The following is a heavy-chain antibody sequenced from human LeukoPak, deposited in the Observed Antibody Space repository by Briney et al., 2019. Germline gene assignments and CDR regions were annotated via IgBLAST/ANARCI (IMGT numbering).Heavy chain of an antibody. CDR1: GYSISSGYY. CDR2: IYHSGST. CDR3: ARGVGAAAEHWFDP. J-gene: IGHJ5*02. V-gene: IGHV4-38-2*01. Sequence: SETLSLTCAVSGYSISSGYYWGWIRQPPGKGLEWIGSIYHSGSTYYNPSLKSRVTISVDTSKNQFSLKLSSVTAADTAVYYCARGVGAAAEHWFDPWGHGTLVTVSS. D-gene: IGHD6-13*01.